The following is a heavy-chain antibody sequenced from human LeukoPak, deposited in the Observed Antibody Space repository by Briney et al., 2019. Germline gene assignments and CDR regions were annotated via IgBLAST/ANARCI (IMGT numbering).Heavy chain of an antibody. J-gene: IGHJ6*03. D-gene: IGHD6-6*01. CDR3: ARGRIASSAPYYYCMDV. CDR2: IYYSGST. V-gene: IGHV4-59*01. Sequence: SETLSLTCTVSGGSISSYYWSWIRQPPGKGLEWIGYIYYSGSTNYNPSLKSRVTISVGTSKNQFSLKLSSVTAADTAVYYCARGRIASSAPYYYCMDVWGKGTTVTVSS. CDR1: GGSISSYY.